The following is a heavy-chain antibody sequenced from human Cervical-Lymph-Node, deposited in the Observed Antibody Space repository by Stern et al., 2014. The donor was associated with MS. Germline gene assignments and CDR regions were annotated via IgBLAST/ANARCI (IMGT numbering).Heavy chain of an antibody. CDR3: ARDLKEGNIMYYYGMDV. CDR2: IKAGNGNT. Sequence: VQLVQSGAEVKKPGASVKVSCKASGYTFRSYAVHWVRQAPGQRPEWMGWIKAGNGNTRYSQKFQGRVTITRDTSMNIVYLELSSLRSQDTAVYYCARDLKEGNIMYYYGMDVWGQGTTVTVSS. J-gene: IGHJ6*01. V-gene: IGHV1-3*01. D-gene: IGHD2/OR15-2a*01. CDR1: GYTFRSYA.